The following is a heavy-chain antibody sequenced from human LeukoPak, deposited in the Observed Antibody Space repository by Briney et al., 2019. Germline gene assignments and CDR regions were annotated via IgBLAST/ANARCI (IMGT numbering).Heavy chain of an antibody. V-gene: IGHV3-23*01. Sequence: GGSLRLSCAASGFTFSNYAMNWVRQAPGNGLEWVSATSGSGAYTYYADSVKGRLTTSRDNSKNTLYLEMNSLRAEDTAVYYCAKRRQGEGGDFDYWGQGTLVTVSS. CDR3: AKRRQGEGGDFDY. CDR1: GFTFSNYA. J-gene: IGHJ4*02. D-gene: IGHD3-10*01. CDR2: TSGSGAYT.